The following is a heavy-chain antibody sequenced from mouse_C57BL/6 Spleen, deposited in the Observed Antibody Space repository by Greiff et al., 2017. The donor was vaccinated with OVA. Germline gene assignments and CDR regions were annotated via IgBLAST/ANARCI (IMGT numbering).Heavy chain of an antibody. CDR1: GYTFTSYW. CDR3: ARGVYYGSSLYAMDY. J-gene: IGHJ4*01. Sequence: QVQLQQPGAELVKPGASVKMSCQASGYTFTSYWITWVKQRPGQGLEWIGDIYPGSGRTNYNEKFKSKATLTVNTSSSTAYMQLSSLTSEDSAVYYCARGVYYGSSLYAMDYWGQGTSVTVSS. D-gene: IGHD1-1*01. CDR2: IYPGSGRT. V-gene: IGHV1-55*01.